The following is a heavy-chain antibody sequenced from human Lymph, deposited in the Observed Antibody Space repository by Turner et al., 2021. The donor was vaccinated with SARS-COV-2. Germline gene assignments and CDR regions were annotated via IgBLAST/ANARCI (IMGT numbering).Heavy chain of an antibody. J-gene: IGHJ6*02. D-gene: IGHD1-26*01. CDR3: AVGRYSGEWMDV. CDR2: RNPNSSNT. Sequence: QQVRSGVEVTRPAAAVSVSCTAPGYTFTSYDITWVRQATGQGLEWMGWRNPNSSNTGYGRKFQGRVSKTRNTTRNTAYMGLSSLRSEVTAVYSCAVGRYSGEWMDVWGQGTTVTV. V-gene: IGHV1-8*02. CDR1: GYTFTSYD.